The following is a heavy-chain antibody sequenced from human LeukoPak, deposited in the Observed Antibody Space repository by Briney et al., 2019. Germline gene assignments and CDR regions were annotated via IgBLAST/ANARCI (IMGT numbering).Heavy chain of an antibody. V-gene: IGHV4-59*12. D-gene: IGHD3-16*02. Sequence: SETLSLTCTVSGGSISSYYWSWIRQPPGKGLEWIGYIYYSGSTNYNPSLKSRVTISVDTSKNQFSLKLSSVTAADTAVYYCARDRYLGVWGSYRYFDYWGQGTLVTVSS. CDR1: GGSISSYY. CDR2: IYYSGST. J-gene: IGHJ4*02. CDR3: ARDRYLGVWGSYRYFDY.